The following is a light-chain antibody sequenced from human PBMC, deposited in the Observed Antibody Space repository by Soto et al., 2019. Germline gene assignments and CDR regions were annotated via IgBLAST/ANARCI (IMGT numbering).Light chain of an antibody. CDR3: QRANSFP. CDR1: QGISSW. V-gene: IGKV1D-12*01. Sequence: DIQMTQSPSSVSASVGDRVTITCRASQGISSWLAWYQQKPGKAPKLLIYSTSSLQSGAPSRFSCSGTGTDFTLTSSNLQPEEIATYYFQRANSFPFGPGTKVDIK. J-gene: IGKJ3*01. CDR2: STS.